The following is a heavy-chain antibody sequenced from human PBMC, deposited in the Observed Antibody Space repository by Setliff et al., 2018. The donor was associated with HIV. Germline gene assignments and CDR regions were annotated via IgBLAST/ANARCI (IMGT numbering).Heavy chain of an antibody. V-gene: IGHV4-30-4*08. D-gene: IGHD3-10*01. CDR2: IYNSGST. Sequence: SETLSLTCTVSGGSISSGDYYWTWIRQPPGKGLEWIGYIYNSGSTHYEPSLRGRVTISIDRSKNQFSLKLNSVTAADTAVYYCARETNASGSLTAYWYFDLWGRGTLVTVSS. CDR3: ARETNASGSLTAYWYFDL. CDR1: GGSISSGDYY. J-gene: IGHJ2*01.